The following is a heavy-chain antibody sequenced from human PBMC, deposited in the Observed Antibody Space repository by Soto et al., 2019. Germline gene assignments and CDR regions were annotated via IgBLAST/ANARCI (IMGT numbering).Heavy chain of an antibody. D-gene: IGHD3-10*01. CDR2: IYNSGST. CDR1: GPSTSSAGYY. Sequence: PSETLSLTCTVTGPSTSSAGYYWSLIRQHPGKGLEWIGYIYNSGSTYYNPSLKNRDTISVDTSKNQFSLKLSSVTAADTAVYYFAREGAVSMVRGAINWFDPWGQGTLVTVS. CDR3: AREGAVSMVRGAINWFDP. J-gene: IGHJ5*02. V-gene: IGHV4-31*02.